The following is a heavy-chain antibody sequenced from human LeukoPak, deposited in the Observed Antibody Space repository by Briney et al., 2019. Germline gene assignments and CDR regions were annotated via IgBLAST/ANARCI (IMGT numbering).Heavy chain of an antibody. V-gene: IGHV1-2*02. Sequence: GASVKVSSKASGYTFTGYYMHWVRQAPGQGLEWMGWINPNSGGTNYAQKFQGRVTMTRDTSISTAYMELSRLRSDDTAVYYCARGVLYSRSWYPAGYGMDVWGQGTTVTVSS. CDR1: GYTFTGYY. J-gene: IGHJ6*02. D-gene: IGHD6-13*01. CDR2: INPNSGGT. CDR3: ARGVLYSRSWYPAGYGMDV.